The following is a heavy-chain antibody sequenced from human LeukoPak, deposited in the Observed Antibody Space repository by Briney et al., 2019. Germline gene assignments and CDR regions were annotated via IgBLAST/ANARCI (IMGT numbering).Heavy chain of an antibody. V-gene: IGHV3-7*01. D-gene: IGHD6-13*01. Sequence: GGSLRLSCAASGFTFSSYWMGWVRQAPGKGLEWVASIKKDGSEKFYVDSVKGRFTISRDNAKNSLYLQMNSLRAEDTAMYYCARECLISSSSDYWGQGTLVTVSS. CDR2: IKKDGSEK. J-gene: IGHJ4*02. CDR1: GFTFSSYW. CDR3: ARECLISSSSDY.